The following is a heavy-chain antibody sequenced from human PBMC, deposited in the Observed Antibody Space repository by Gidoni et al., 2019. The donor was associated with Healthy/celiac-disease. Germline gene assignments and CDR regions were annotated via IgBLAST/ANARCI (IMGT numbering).Heavy chain of an antibody. D-gene: IGHD3-3*01. V-gene: IGHV3-48*03. J-gene: IGHJ5*02. CDR2: ISSSGSTI. Sequence: EVQLVESGGGLVQPGGSLRLSCAASGFTFSSSEMNWVRQAPGKGLEWVSYISSSGSTIYYADSVKGRFTISRDNAKNSLYLQMNSLRGEDKAVYYCARGLRFLEWSAYNWFDPWGQGTLVTVSS. CDR3: ARGLRFLEWSAYNWFDP. CDR1: GFTFSSSE.